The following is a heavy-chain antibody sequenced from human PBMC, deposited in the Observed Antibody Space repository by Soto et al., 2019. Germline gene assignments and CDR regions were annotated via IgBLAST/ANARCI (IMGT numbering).Heavy chain of an antibody. J-gene: IGHJ6*02. V-gene: IGHV4-59*08. CDR3: ARHPGMDV. Sequence: PSETLSLTCTVSGGYISSYYWSWIRQPPGKGLEWIGYIYYSGSTNYNPSLKSRVTISVDTSKNQFSLKLSSVTAADSAVYFCARHPGMDVWGQGTTVTVSS. CDR2: IYYSGST. CDR1: GGYISSYY.